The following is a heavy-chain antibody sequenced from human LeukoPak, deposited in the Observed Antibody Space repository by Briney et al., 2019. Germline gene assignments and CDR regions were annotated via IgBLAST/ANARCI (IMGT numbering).Heavy chain of an antibody. CDR2: IIPIFGTA. Sequence: ASVKVSCKASGGTFSSYTISWVRQAPGQGLEWMGGIIPIFGTANYAQKFQGRVTITTDESTSTAYMELSSLRSEDTAVYYCARGIGYCSSTSCYLNWFDPWGQGTLVTVSS. CDR1: GGTFSSYT. V-gene: IGHV1-69*05. CDR3: ARGIGYCSSTSCYLNWFDP. J-gene: IGHJ5*02. D-gene: IGHD2-2*01.